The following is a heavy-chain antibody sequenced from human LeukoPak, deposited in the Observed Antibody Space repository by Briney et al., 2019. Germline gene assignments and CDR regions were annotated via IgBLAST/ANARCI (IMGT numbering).Heavy chain of an antibody. Sequence: GGSLRLSCAASGFTFSSYGMHWVRQAPGKGLEWVAVISYDGSNKYYADSVKGRFTISRDNSKHTLYLQMNSLKTEDTAVYYCATEYYGSLYNYWGQGTLVTVSS. D-gene: IGHD3-3*01. J-gene: IGHJ4*02. CDR3: ATEYYGSLYNY. V-gene: IGHV3-30*03. CDR2: ISYDGSNK. CDR1: GFTFSSYG.